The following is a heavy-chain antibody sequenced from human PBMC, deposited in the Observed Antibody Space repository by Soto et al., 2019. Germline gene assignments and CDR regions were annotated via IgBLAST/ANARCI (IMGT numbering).Heavy chain of an antibody. D-gene: IGHD5-12*01. CDR1: GFTFSSYA. CDR2: ISGSGGST. Sequence: VGSLRLSCAASGFTFSSYAMSWVRQAPGKGLEWVPAISGSGGSTYYADSVKGRFTISRDNSKNTLYLQMNSLRAEDTAVYYCAKGERRDGYNYDYWGQGTLVTVSS. CDR3: AKGERRDGYNYDY. V-gene: IGHV3-23*01. J-gene: IGHJ4*02.